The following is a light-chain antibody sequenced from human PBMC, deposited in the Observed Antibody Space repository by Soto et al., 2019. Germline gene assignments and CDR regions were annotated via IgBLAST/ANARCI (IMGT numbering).Light chain of an antibody. Sequence: PGETATLSCRASQSVGGYLAWYRQKPGQAPRLLIYDASSRAAGVPARFSGSGSGTDFTLTISSLEPEDFAVYYCQQRSNWPSTFGGGTKVEIK. V-gene: IGKV3-11*01. J-gene: IGKJ4*01. CDR3: QQRSNWPST. CDR2: DAS. CDR1: QSVGGY.